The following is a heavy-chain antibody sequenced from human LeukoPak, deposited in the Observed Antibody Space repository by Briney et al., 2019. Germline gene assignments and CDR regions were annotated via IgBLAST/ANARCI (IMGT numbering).Heavy chain of an antibody. Sequence: PSETLSLTCTVSGGSISSYYWSWIRQPPGKGLEWIGYIYYSGSTNYNPSLKSRVTISVDTSKNQFSLKLSSVTAADTAVYYCARADYDNLTGSPNWFDPWGQGTLVTVSS. V-gene: IGHV4-59*01. CDR2: IYYSGST. CDR1: GGSISSYY. J-gene: IGHJ5*02. CDR3: ARADYDNLTGSPNWFDP. D-gene: IGHD3-9*01.